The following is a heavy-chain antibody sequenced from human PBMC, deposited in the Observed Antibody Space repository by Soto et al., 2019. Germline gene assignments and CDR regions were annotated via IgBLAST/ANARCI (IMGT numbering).Heavy chain of an antibody. CDR1: GFTFSSYS. V-gene: IGHV3-21*01. J-gene: IGHJ3*02. D-gene: IGHD4-17*01. CDR3: ARDPRYGDSEYEDAFDI. Sequence: GGSLRLSCAASGFTFSSYSMNWVRQAPGKGLEWVSSISSSSSYIYYADSVKGRFTISRDNAKNSLYLQMNSLRAEDTAVYYCARDPRYGDSEYEDAFDIWGQGTMVTVSS. CDR2: ISSSSSYI.